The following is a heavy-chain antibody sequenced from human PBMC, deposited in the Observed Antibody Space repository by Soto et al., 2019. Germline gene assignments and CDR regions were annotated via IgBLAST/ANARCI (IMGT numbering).Heavy chain of an antibody. J-gene: IGHJ6*02. CDR3: ARDYSMQLWPPYYYYGMDV. D-gene: IGHD5-18*01. Sequence: TGGSLRLSCAASGFTFSNYAMHWVRQAPGKGLEYVSAISSNGGSTYYADSVKGRFTISRDNSKNTLYLQMGSLRAEDMAVYYCARDYSMQLWPPYYYYGMDVWGQGTTVTVSS. V-gene: IGHV3-64*02. CDR1: GFTFSNYA. CDR2: ISSNGGST.